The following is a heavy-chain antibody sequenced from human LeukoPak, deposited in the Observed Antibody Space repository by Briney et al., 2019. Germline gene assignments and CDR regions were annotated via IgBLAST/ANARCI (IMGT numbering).Heavy chain of an antibody. CDR1: GGTFSSYA. CDR3: ARGRGHYDYVWGSYRPSYYYYYYMDV. CDR2: IIPIFGTA. J-gene: IGHJ6*03. Sequence: GASVKVSCKAFGGTFSSYAISWVRQAPGQGLEWMGRIIPIFGTANYAQKFQGRVTITTDESTSTAYRELSSLRSEDTAVYYCARGRGHYDYVWGSYRPSYYYYYYMDVWGKGTTVTVSS. V-gene: IGHV1-69*05. D-gene: IGHD3-16*02.